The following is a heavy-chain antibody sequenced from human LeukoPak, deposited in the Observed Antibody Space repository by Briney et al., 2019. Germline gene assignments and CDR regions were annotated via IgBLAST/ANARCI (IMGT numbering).Heavy chain of an antibody. CDR2: ISAGGGAT. CDR3: AKSRSGWSPFDI. D-gene: IGHD6-13*01. J-gene: IGHJ3*02. Sequence: GGSLRLSCAASGFTFSNFAMAWVRQAPGKGLEWVSSISAGGGATNHADSVEGRFTFSRENSKNTMFLQMNSLRAEDTAIYYCAKSRSGWSPFDILGQGTMVTVSS. CDR1: GFTFSNFA. V-gene: IGHV3-23*01.